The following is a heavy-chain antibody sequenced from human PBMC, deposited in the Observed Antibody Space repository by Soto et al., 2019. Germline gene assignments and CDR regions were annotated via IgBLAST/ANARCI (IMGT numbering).Heavy chain of an antibody. D-gene: IGHD3-3*01. CDR3: ARSDFWTLWFDP. CDR1: GGSISSCDYY. Sequence: SETLSLTCTVSGGSISSCDYYWSWIRQPPGKGLEWIGYIYYSGSTYYNPSLKSRVTISVDTSKNQFSLKLSSVTAADTAVYYCARSDFWTLWFDPWGQGNLVTVSS. V-gene: IGHV4-30-4*01. CDR2: IYYSGST. J-gene: IGHJ5*02.